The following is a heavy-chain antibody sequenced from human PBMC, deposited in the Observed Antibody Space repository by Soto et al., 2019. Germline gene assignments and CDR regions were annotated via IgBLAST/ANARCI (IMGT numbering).Heavy chain of an antibody. CDR2: VWSNGDLK. V-gene: IGHV3-33*01. Sequence: QVQLGESGGGVVQPGGSLRLSCAASGFTFDAYGFHWVRQAPGKGLEWVAVVWSNGDLKYYADSVKGRFTISRDSSKSALNLQINSLRADDTSVYYCARIQLDTIMALDYWGQGTLVTVSS. CDR1: GFTFDAYG. J-gene: IGHJ4*02. CDR3: ARIQLDTIMALDY. D-gene: IGHD1-1*01.